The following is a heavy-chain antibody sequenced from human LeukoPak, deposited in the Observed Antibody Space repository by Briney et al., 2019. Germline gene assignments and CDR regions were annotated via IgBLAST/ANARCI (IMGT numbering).Heavy chain of an antibody. CDR3: ANDDSSGYWYY. D-gene: IGHD3-22*01. V-gene: IGHV3-23*01. J-gene: IGHJ4*02. Sequence: GGSLRLYCAASGFTFSSYAMSWVRQAPGKGLEWVSAISGSGGSTYYADSVKGRFTISRDNSKNTLYLQMNSLRAEDTAVYYCANDDSSGYWYYWGQGTLVTVSS. CDR1: GFTFSSYA. CDR2: ISGSGGST.